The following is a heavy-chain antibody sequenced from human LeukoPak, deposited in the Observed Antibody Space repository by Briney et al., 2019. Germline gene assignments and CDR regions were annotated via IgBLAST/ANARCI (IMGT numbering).Heavy chain of an antibody. Sequence: GGSLRLSCAASGFTFSSYGMHWVRQAPGKGLEWVAVIWYDGSNKYYADSVKGRFTISRDNSKNTLYLQMNSLRAEDTAVYYCARADYYGSGPYYYYGMDVWGKGTTVTVSS. CDR3: ARADYYGSGPYYYYGMDV. V-gene: IGHV3-33*01. J-gene: IGHJ6*04. D-gene: IGHD3-10*01. CDR2: IWYDGSNK. CDR1: GFTFSSYG.